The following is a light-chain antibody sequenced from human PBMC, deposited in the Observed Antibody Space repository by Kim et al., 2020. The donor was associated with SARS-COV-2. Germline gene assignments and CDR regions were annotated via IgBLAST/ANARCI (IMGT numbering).Light chain of an antibody. J-gene: IGKJ2*01. Sequence: SPGERATLSCRTRQSVSNNLAWYQHKPGQPPRLLIYGASTRATGVPDRFSGSGSGTDFPLTVSSLQSEDFAIYYCHQYNDWPPGDTFGQGTKLEI. CDR3: HQYNDWPPGDT. V-gene: IGKV3-15*01. CDR1: QSVSNN. CDR2: GAS.